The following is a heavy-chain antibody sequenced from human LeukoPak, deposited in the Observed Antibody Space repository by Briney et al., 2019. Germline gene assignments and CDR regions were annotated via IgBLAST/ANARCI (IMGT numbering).Heavy chain of an antibody. Sequence: SETLSLTCAVYGGSFSGYYWSWIRQPPGKGLEWIGEINHSGSTNYSPSLKSRVTISVGTSKKQFSLKLNSVTAADTAVYYCARGHLTGRGYFDYWGQGTLVAVSS. D-gene: IGHD1-20*01. CDR2: INHSGST. J-gene: IGHJ4*02. V-gene: IGHV4-34*01. CDR1: GGSFSGYY. CDR3: ARGHLTGRGYFDY.